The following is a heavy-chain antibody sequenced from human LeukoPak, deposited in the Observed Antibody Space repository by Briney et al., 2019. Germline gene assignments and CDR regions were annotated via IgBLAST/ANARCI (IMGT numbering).Heavy chain of an antibody. CDR1: GGTFSSYA. V-gene: IGHV1-69*13. CDR2: IIPIFGTA. J-gene: IGHJ6*02. Sequence: GASVKVSCKASGGTFSSYAISWVRQAPGQGLEWMGGIIPIFGTANYAQKFQGRVTITADESTSTAYMELSSLRSEDTAVYYCARGSRKQWLGIYYYGMDVWGQGTTVTVSS. D-gene: IGHD6-19*01. CDR3: ARGSRKQWLGIYYYGMDV.